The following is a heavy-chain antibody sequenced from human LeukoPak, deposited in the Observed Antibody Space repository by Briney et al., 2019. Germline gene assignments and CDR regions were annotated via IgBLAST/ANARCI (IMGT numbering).Heavy chain of an antibody. CDR3: ARDDHYDYVWGSYRLGYGMDV. CDR1: GFTFSSYG. J-gene: IGHJ6*02. CDR2: IWYDGSNK. D-gene: IGHD3-16*02. V-gene: IGHV3-33*01. Sequence: GGSLRLSCAASGFTFSSYGMHWVRQAPGKGPEWVAVIWYDGSNKYYADSVKGRFTISRDNSKNTLYLQMNSLRAEDTAVYYCARDDHYDYVWGSYRLGYGMDVWGQGTTVTVSS.